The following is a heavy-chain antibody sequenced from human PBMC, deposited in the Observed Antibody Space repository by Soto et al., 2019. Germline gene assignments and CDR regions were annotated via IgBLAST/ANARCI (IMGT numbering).Heavy chain of an antibody. V-gene: IGHV1-18*03. J-gene: IGHJ4*02. CDR1: GYTFTTYG. D-gene: IGHD5-12*01. Sequence: QVELVQCGAEVKKPGASVKVSCKTSGYTFTTYGISWVRQAPGQGLEWMGWISPNNGNTDYAQNFQGRVTLTTDTSTTTAYMEVRSLRSDDMAVYYCAREGLTGYAEFWGQGTLVSVSS. CDR2: ISPNNGNT. CDR3: AREGLTGYAEF.